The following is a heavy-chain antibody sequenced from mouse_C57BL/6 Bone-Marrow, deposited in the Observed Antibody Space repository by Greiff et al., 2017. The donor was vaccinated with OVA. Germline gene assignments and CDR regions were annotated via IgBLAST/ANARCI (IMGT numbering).Heavy chain of an antibody. V-gene: IGHV1-26*01. CDR2: INPNNGGT. D-gene: IGHD4-1*01. J-gene: IGHJ2*01. CDR3: ARRKLGHGGFDY. CDR1: GYTFTDYY. Sequence: EVQLQQSGPELVKPGASVKISCKASGYTFTDYYMHWVKQSHGKSLEWIGDINPNNGGTSYNQKFKGKATLTVDKSTSTAYMEIRSLTSENAAVYYCARRKLGHGGFDYWGQGTTLTVSS.